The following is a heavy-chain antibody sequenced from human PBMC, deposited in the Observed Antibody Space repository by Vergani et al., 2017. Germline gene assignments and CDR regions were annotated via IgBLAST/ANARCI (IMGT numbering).Heavy chain of an antibody. D-gene: IGHD2-2*01. CDR1: GGSISSGSYY. V-gene: IGHV4-61*02. CDR2: IYTSGST. Sequence: QVQLQESGPGLVKPSQTLSLTCTVSGGSISSGSYYWSWIPQPAGKGLEWIGRIYTSGSTNYNPSLKSRVTISVDTSKNQFSLKLSSVTAADTAVYYCARVKGYCSSTSCYLHWYFDLWGRGTLVTVSS. J-gene: IGHJ2*01. CDR3: ARVKGYCSSTSCYLHWYFDL.